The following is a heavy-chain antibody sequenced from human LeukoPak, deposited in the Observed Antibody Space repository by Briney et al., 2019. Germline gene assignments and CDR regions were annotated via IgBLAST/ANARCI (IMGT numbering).Heavy chain of an antibody. CDR2: ISYDGSNK. D-gene: IGHD2-2*01. J-gene: IGHJ4*02. Sequence: PGGSLRLSCAASGFTFSSYGMHWVRQAPGKGLEWVAVISYDGSNKYYADYVKGRFTISRDNSKNTLYLQMNSLRAEDTAVYYCAKGAFYQLLWIHFDYWGQGTLVTVSS. CDR3: AKGAFYQLLWIHFDY. CDR1: GFTFSSYG. V-gene: IGHV3-30*18.